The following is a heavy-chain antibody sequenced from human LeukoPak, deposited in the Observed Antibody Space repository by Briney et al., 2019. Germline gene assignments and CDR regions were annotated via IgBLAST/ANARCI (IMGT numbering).Heavy chain of an antibody. V-gene: IGHV3-48*02. D-gene: IGHD3-10*01. J-gene: IGHJ4*02. CDR2: ISSGSSAI. Sequence: GGSLRLSCAASGFTVSNNHMNWVRQAPEKGLEWVSSISSGSSAIYYADSVRGRFTISRDNAKKSLYLQMNSLRDEDTAVYYCARGDGWFGELSNFDYWGQGTLVTVSS. CDR1: GFTVSNNH. CDR3: ARGDGWFGELSNFDY.